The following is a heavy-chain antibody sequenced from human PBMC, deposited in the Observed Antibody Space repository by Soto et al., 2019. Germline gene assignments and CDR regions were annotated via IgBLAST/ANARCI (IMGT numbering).Heavy chain of an antibody. Sequence: EVELVQSGAEVKKSGESLKISCKTSGYSFSHFWIGWVRQMPGKVLEWMGIIYPGDSDTRYSPSFQGKVTISADKSITTAYLQLNSLKASDTAMYYCERHPSFPYTVALVNWGQGTLVTVSS. D-gene: IGHD3-16*01. CDR1: GYSFSHFW. V-gene: IGHV5-51*01. CDR3: ERHPSFPYTVALVN. J-gene: IGHJ4*02. CDR2: IYPGDSDT.